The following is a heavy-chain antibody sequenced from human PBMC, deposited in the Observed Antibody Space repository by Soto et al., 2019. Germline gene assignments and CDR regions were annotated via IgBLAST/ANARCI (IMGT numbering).Heavy chain of an antibody. V-gene: IGHV4-34*01. CDR1: GGSFSGYY. D-gene: IGHD4-17*01. J-gene: IGHJ6*02. CDR3: ARGRLTTVTRPPMDV. Sequence: QVQLQQWGAGLLKPSETLSLTCAVYGGSFSGYYWSWIRQPPGKGLEWIGEINHSGSTNYNPSLKSRVTISVDTSKNQFSLKLSSVTAADTAVYYWARGRLTTVTRPPMDVWGQGTTVTVSS. CDR2: INHSGST.